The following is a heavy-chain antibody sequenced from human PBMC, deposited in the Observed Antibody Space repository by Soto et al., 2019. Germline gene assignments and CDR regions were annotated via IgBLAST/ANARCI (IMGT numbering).Heavy chain of an antibody. Sequence: EVQLVESGGGLVQPGESLRLSCAASGFTFSYYWMHWVRQAPGKGLVWVSRIHSDGSSTTYADSVKGRFTISRDNARNMLYLKMNSLRAEDTAVYYCARGDRGAFDLWGQGTVVTVSS. CDR3: ARGDRGAFDL. CDR1: GFTFSYYW. V-gene: IGHV3-74*01. D-gene: IGHD1-26*01. J-gene: IGHJ3*01. CDR2: IHSDGSST.